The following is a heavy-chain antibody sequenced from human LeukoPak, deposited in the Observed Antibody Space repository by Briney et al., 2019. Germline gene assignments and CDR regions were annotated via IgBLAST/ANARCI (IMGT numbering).Heavy chain of an antibody. J-gene: IGHJ3*02. V-gene: IGHV4-4*02. CDR1: GGSISSSNW. CDR3: ARSGDYGDYSELDAFDI. D-gene: IGHD4-17*01. CDR2: IYHSGST. Sequence: NPSETLSLTCAVSGGSISSSNWWSWVRPPPGKGLEWIGEIYHSGSTNYNPSLKSRVTISVDKSKNQFSLKLSSVTAADTAVYYCARSGDYGDYSELDAFDIWGQGTMVTVSS.